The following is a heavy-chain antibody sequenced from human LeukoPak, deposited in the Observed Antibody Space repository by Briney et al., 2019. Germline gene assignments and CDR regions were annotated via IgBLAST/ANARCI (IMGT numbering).Heavy chain of an antibody. V-gene: IGHV1-69*06. Sequence: SVKVSCKAAGGTFSSYAFSWVRQAPGQGLEWMGGIIPIFGTANYAQKFHGRVTITADKSTSTAYMELSSLRSEDTAVYYCATLVSYDSSGYSRFYYFDYWGQGTLVTVSS. CDR3: ATLVSYDSSGYSRFYYFDY. CDR1: GGTFSSYA. CDR2: IIPIFGTA. D-gene: IGHD3-22*01. J-gene: IGHJ4*02.